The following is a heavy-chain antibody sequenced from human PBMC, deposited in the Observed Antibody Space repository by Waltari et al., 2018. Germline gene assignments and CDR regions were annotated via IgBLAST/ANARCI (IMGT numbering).Heavy chain of an antibody. J-gene: IGHJ5*02. CDR3: ARGETTWTPGFDP. D-gene: IGHD1-7*01. V-gene: IGHV5-51*01. CDR1: GSSFTSYW. Sequence: EVQLVQSGAEVKKPGGSLKLSCKGSGSSFTSYWRGWVRQMPGKGLEWMGIIYPGDSDTRYSPSFQGQVTISADKSISTAYLQWSSLKASDTAMYYCARGETTWTPGFDPWGQGTLVTVSS. CDR2: IYPGDSDT.